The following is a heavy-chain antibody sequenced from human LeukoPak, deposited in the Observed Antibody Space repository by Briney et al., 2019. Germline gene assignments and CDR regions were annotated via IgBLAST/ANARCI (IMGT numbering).Heavy chain of an antibody. Sequence: SETLSLTCAVYGGSFSGYYWSWIRQPPGKGLGWIGEINHSGSTNYNPSLKSRVTISVDTSKNQFSLKLSSVTAADTAVYYCARHRIVAAVGAFDYWGQGTLVTVSS. CDR1: GGSFSGYY. J-gene: IGHJ4*02. CDR3: ARHRIVAAVGAFDY. D-gene: IGHD6-13*01. CDR2: INHSGST. V-gene: IGHV4-34*01.